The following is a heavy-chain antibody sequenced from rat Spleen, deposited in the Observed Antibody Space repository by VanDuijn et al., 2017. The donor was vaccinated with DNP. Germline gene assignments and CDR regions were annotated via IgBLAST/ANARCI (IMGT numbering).Heavy chain of an antibody. CDR3: ARHHTTGITVFDY. CDR1: GFTFSDYY. Sequence: EVQLVESGGGLVQPGRSLKLSCAASGFTFSDYYMAWVRQAPTKGLEWVAYISYDGGSTYYEDSVKGRFTISRDNAKSSLYLQMNSLKSEDTATYYCARHHTTGITVFDYWGQGVMVTVSS. J-gene: IGHJ2*01. CDR2: ISYDGGST. V-gene: IGHV5-22*01. D-gene: IGHD1-9*01.